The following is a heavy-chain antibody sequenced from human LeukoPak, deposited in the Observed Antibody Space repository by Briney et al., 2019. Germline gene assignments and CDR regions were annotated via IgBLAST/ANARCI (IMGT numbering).Heavy chain of an antibody. CDR2: ICTSGST. D-gene: IGHD3-10*01. CDR1: GCFISSGSYY. Sequence: PSQTLSLTCPVSGCFISSGSYYWSWLRQPAGKGLEWIGRICTSGSTNYNPSLKGPVTISVDTSKNHFSLTLSSLTAAGPAGFLCARAERGSDDAFDIWGQGTMVTVSS. CDR3: ARAERGSDDAFDI. V-gene: IGHV4-61*02. J-gene: IGHJ3*02.